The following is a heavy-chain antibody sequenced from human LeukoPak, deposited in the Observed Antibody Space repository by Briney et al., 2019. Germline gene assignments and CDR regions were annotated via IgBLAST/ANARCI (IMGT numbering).Heavy chain of an antibody. D-gene: IGHD3-16*02. CDR2: MNPNSGNT. CDR3: ARLGYDYVWGSYRYTFDY. J-gene: IGHJ4*02. V-gene: IGHV1-8*01. CDR1: GYTFTSYD. Sequence: ASVKVSCKASGYTFTSYDINWVRQATGQGLEWMGWMNPNSGNTGYAQKFQGRVTMTRNTSISTAYMELSSLRSEDTAVYYCARLGYDYVWGSYRYTFDYWAREPWSPSPQ.